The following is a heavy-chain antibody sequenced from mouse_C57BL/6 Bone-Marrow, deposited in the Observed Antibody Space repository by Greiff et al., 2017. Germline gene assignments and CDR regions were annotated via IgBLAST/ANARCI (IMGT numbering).Heavy chain of an antibody. CDR2: INPSTGGT. D-gene: IGHD3-2*02. CDR3: ASSERFAY. J-gene: IGHJ3*01. CDR1: GYSFTGYY. V-gene: IGHV1-42*01. Sequence: VQLQQSGPELVKPGASVKISCKASGYSFTGYYMNWVKQSPEKSLEWLGEINPSTGGTTYTQKFKAKATLTVDKSSSTAYMQLKSLTSEDSAVYYCASSERFAYWGQGTLVTVSA.